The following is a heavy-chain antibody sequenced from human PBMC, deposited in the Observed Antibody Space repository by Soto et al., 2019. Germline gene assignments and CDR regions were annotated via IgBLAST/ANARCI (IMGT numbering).Heavy chain of an antibody. J-gene: IGHJ5*02. CDR3: ARCITIFGVVTRWFDP. CDR1: GGSFSGYY. CDR2: INHSGST. V-gene: IGHV4-34*01. Sequence: SETLSLTCAVYGGSFSGYYWSWIRQPPGKGLEWIGEINHSGSTNYNPSLKSRVTISVDTSKNQFSLKLGSVTAADTAVYYCARCITIFGVVTRWFDPWGQGTLVTVSS. D-gene: IGHD3-3*01.